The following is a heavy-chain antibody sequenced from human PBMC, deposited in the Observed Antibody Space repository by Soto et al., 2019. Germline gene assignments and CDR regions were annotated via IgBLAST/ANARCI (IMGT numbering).Heavy chain of an antibody. CDR2: IYYSGST. CDR3: ARIPPSLLRWSFGYMDV. J-gene: IGHJ6*03. D-gene: IGHD4-17*01. Sequence: SETLSLTCTVSGGSISSYYWSWIRQPPGKGLEWIGYIYYSGSTNYNPSLKSRVTISVDTSKNQFSLKLSSVTAADTAGYYCARIPPSLLRWSFGYMDVWGKGTTVTVSS. CDR1: GGSISSYY. V-gene: IGHV4-59*08.